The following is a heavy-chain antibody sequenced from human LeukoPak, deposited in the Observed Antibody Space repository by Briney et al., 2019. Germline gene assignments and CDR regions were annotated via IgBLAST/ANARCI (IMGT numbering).Heavy chain of an antibody. CDR2: IGIDSGNT. Sequence: GGSLRLSCTASGFPFIEYSMNWVRQAPGEGLEWISYIGIDSGNTKYADSVRGRFTISADKAKNSLYLQMNSLRVEDTAVYYCARDHNYAFDNWGQGTLVSVAS. V-gene: IGHV3-48*01. CDR1: GFPFIEYS. D-gene: IGHD1-1*01. CDR3: ARDHNYAFDN. J-gene: IGHJ4*02.